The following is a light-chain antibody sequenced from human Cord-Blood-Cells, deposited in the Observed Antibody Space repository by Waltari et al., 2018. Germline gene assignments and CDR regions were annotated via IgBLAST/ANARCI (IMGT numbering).Light chain of an antibody. CDR2: DVS. CDR3: SSYTSSSTLV. V-gene: IGLV2-14*01. J-gene: IGLJ1*01. CDR1: SSDVGGYNY. Sequence: QSALTQPASVSGSPGQSLTTSCTGTSSDVGGYNYVSWYQQHPGKAPKLMIYDVSNRPSGVSNRFSGSKSGNTASLTISGLQAEDEADYYCSSYTSSSTLVFGTGTKVTVL.